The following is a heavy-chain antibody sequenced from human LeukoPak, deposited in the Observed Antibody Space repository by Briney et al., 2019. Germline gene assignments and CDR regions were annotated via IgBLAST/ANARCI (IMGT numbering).Heavy chain of an antibody. J-gene: IGHJ6*02. CDR1: GFTFSSYA. V-gene: IGHV3-23*01. CDR2: ISDNGGIT. CDR3: ARCGGDCYSFGMDV. D-gene: IGHD2-21*01. Sequence: GGSLRLSCATSGFTFSSYAMSWVRLAPGKGLEWVSSISDNGGITYYADSVKGRFTISRDNSKKTLYLQMNSLRAEDTAVYYCARCGGDCYSFGMDVWGQGTTVTVSS.